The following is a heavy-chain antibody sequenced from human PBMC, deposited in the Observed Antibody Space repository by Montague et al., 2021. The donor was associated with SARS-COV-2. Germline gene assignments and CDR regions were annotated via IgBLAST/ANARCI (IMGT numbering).Heavy chain of an antibody. CDR1: GGSISSGGCY. CDR2: IYYSGST. J-gene: IGHJ4*02. CDR3: ARAPRNIFGVVLTFDY. Sequence: TLSLTCTVSGGSISSGGCYWSWIRQHPGKGLEWIGYIYYSGSTYYNPSLKSRVTISVDTSKNQFSLKLSSVTAADTAVYYCARAPRNIFGVVLTFDYWGQGTLVTVSS. D-gene: IGHD3-3*01. V-gene: IGHV4-31*03.